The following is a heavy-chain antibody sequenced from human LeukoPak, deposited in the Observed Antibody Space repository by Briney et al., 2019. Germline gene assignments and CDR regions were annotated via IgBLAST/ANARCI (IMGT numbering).Heavy chain of an antibody. D-gene: IGHD6-13*01. CDR2: INPRGGST. CDR3: ALRDSSSWYGWFDP. Sequence: ASVKVSCKASGYTFTSYFMHWVRQAPGQGLEWMGIINPRGGSTSYAQKSQGRVTMTRDMSTSTVYMELSSLRSEDTAVYYCALRDSSSWYGWFDPWGQGTLVTVSS. J-gene: IGHJ5*02. CDR1: GYTFTSYF. V-gene: IGHV1-46*01.